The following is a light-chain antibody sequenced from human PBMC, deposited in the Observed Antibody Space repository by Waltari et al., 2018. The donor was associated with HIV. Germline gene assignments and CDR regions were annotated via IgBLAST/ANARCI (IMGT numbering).Light chain of an antibody. V-gene: IGLV1-36*01. CDR1: SPNIGNNA. CDR3: AGWDDSLNGVV. Sequence: SPLTQPPSVSEAPRQWLTISSFGTSPNIGNNALHRYQQLPGRPPKLPMSYEDLLASGAWDRCCGLQSGTSASLAISGRQSEDESDYYCAGWDDSLNGVVFGGGTRLTVL. J-gene: IGLJ2*01. CDR2: YED.